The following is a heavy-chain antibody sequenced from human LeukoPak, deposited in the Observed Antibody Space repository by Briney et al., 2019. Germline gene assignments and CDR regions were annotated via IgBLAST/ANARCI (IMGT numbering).Heavy chain of an antibody. V-gene: IGHV3-30-3*01. CDR2: ISYDGSNE. CDR1: GFTFSRYA. Sequence: GGSQRLFCAVSGFTFSRYAVHWVREAPGKGLEWVDVISYDGSNEYYADSVKGRFTISRDRSENTLYLQMNSLRVEDTAVYYCARVGYYSSGPFSYFDYWGQGTLVTVSS. CDR3: ARVGYYSSGPFSYFDY. D-gene: IGHD3-10*01. J-gene: IGHJ4*02.